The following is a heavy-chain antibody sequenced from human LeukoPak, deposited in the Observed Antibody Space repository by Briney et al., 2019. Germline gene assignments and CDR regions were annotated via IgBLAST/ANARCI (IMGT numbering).Heavy chain of an antibody. CDR1: GFTFSDYY. J-gene: IGHJ4*02. Sequence: TGGPLRLSCAASGFTFSDYYMSWIRQAPGKGLEWVSYISSSGSTIYYADSVKGRFTISRDNAKNSLYLQMNSLRAEDTAVYYCARRYCGGDCYSDYWGQGTLVTVS. CDR3: ARRYCGGDCYSDY. V-gene: IGHV3-11*01. CDR2: ISSSGSTI. D-gene: IGHD2-21*02.